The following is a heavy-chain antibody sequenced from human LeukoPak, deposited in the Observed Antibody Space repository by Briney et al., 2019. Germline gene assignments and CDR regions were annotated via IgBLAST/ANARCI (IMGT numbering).Heavy chain of an antibody. CDR2: IYTSGST. Sequence: PSQTLSLTCTVSGGSISSGTYYWSWIRQPAGKGLEWIGRIYTSGSTNYNPSLKSRVTISVDTSENQFSLKLTSVTAADTAVYYCARQYCSGGSCYDPEWYFDYWGQGTLVTVSS. D-gene: IGHD2-15*01. CDR1: GGSISSGTYY. J-gene: IGHJ4*02. V-gene: IGHV4-61*02. CDR3: ARQYCSGGSCYDPEWYFDY.